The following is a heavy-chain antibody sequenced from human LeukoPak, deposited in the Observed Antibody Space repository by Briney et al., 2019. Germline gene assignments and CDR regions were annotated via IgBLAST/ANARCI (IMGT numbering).Heavy chain of an antibody. CDR1: GYSFTRKW. CDR2: IYPGDSDI. D-gene: IGHD4-17*01. J-gene: IGHJ5*02. V-gene: IGHV5-51*01. Sequence: GESLKISCQGSGYSFTRKWIGWVRQMPGKGLEWMGIIYPGDSDIRYSPSFQGQVTISADKSISTAYLQWSSLKASDTAMYYCVRLYGDYDWFDPWSQGTLVTVSS. CDR3: VRLYGDYDWFDP.